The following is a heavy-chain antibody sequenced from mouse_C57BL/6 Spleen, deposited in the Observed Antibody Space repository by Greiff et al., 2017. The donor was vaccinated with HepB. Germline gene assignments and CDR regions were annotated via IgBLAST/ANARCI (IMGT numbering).Heavy chain of an antibody. CDR1: GFSLSTSGMG. D-gene: IGHD2-4*01. Sequence: QVQLKESGPGILQSSQTLSLTCSFSGFSLSTSGMGVSWIRQPSGKGLEWLAHIYWDDDKRYNPSLKSRLTISKDTSRNQVFLKITSVDTADTATYYCARRAIYYDYDVDWYFDVWGTGTTVTVSS. CDR3: ARRAIYYDYDVDWYFDV. J-gene: IGHJ1*03. CDR2: IYWDDDK. V-gene: IGHV8-12*01.